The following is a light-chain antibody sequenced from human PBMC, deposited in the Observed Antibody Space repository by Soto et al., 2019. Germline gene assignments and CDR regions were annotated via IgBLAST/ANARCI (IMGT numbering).Light chain of an antibody. CDR3: RSYTSRNTLNV. CDR1: RSDVGGYNF. V-gene: IGLV2-14*01. CDR2: DVN. Sequence: QSALTQPASVSGSLGQSITISCTGTRSDVGGYNFVSWYQQHPGKAPKLMIYDVNNRPSGVSNRFSGSKSANTASLTISRLKADAEADYYCRSYTSRNTLNVYRTGTKLTAL. J-gene: IGLJ1*01.